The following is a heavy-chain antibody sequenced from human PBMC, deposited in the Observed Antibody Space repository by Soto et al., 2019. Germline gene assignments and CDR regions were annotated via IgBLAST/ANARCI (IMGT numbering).Heavy chain of an antibody. CDR3: ARRIAMAAVTLGGDNWLDP. Sequence: QVRLQESGPGLVKPSETLSLTCSVSGDSVSRYHWNWVRQSPGQGLEWIGFVSTTAGTVYNPSLGGRVDVSLDTSKNQFSLTLTSVTAADTAVYYCARRIAMAAVTLGGDNWLDPWGQGTLVVVSS. J-gene: IGHJ5*02. D-gene: IGHD4-17*01. CDR1: GDSVSRYH. CDR2: VSTTAGT. V-gene: IGHV4-4*08.